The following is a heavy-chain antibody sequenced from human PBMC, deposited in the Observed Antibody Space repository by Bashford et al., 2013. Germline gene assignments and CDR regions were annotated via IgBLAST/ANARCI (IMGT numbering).Heavy chain of an antibody. CDR2: INPSGGST. Sequence: ASVKVSCKASGYSFTNYYMHWVRQAPGQGLEWMGVINPSGGSTSYAQKFQGRVTMTRDTSTTTVFMALSSLKSEDTAIYYCARPTNGHCGRTSCYGYGMDVWGPGTTVTVSS. CDR1: GYSFTNYY. CDR3: ARPTNGHCGRTSCYGYGMDV. J-gene: IGHJ6*02. D-gene: IGHD2-2*01. V-gene: IGHV1-46*01.